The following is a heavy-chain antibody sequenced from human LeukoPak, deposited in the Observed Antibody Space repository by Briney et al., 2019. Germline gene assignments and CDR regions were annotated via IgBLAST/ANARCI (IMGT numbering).Heavy chain of an antibody. CDR1: GYTFTGYY. CDR3: AREVVRYDSSDAFDI. V-gene: IGHV7-4-1*02. Sequence: ASVKVSCKASGYTFTGYYMHWVRQAPGQGLEWMGWINTNTGNPTYAQGFTGRFVFSLDTSVSTAYLQISSLKAEDTAVYYCAREVVRYDSSDAFDIWGQGTMVTVSS. J-gene: IGHJ3*02. CDR2: INTNTGNP. D-gene: IGHD3-22*01.